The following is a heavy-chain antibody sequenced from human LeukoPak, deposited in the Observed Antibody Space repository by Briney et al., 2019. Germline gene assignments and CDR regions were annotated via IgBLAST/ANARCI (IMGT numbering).Heavy chain of an antibody. CDR3: ARDGYSYGRDSYYFDY. J-gene: IGHJ4*02. CDR1: GGSISSGGYY. V-gene: IGHV4-31*03. Sequence: SQTLSLTCTVSGGSISSGGYYWSWIRQHPGKGLEWVGYIYYSGSTYYNPSLKSRVTISVDTSKNQFSLKLSSVTAADTAVYYCARDGYSYGRDSYYFDYWGQGTLVTVSS. D-gene: IGHD5-18*01. CDR2: IYYSGST.